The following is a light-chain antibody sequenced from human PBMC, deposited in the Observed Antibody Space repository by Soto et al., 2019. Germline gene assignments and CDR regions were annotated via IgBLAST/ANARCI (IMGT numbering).Light chain of an antibody. Sequence: VLTQSPATLSLSPGERATLSCRASQSVSSYLAWYQQKPGQAPRLLIYDASNRATGIPARFSGSGSGTDFTLTISSLEPEDFAVYYCQQRSNWPGITFGQGTRLEIK. J-gene: IGKJ5*01. CDR1: QSVSSY. CDR2: DAS. V-gene: IGKV3-11*01. CDR3: QQRSNWPGIT.